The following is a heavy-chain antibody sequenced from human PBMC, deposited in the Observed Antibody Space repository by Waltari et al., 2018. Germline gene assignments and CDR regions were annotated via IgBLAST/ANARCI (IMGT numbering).Heavy chain of an antibody. CDR2: THYSGDT. CDR3: ARATIFGIVIDAFDI. V-gene: IGHV4-59*01. CDR1: GGSISSYY. J-gene: IGHJ3*02. Sequence: QVQLQESGPGLVQPSETLSLPCAVSGGSISSYYWSWIRQPPGKGLEWIGCTHYSGDTNYNPSLKSRVTISLDTSQNQFSLKLSSVTAADTAVYYCARATIFGIVIDAFDIWGQGTMVTVSS. D-gene: IGHD3-3*01.